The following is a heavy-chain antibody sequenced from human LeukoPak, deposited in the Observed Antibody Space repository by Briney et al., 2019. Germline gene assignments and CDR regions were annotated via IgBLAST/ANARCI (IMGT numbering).Heavy chain of an antibody. V-gene: IGHV3-21*01. CDR3: ARGADILTGYHDY. Sequence: GGSLRLSCVASESTFSRYDMHWVRQAPGKGLEWVSSISSSSSYIYYADSVKGRFTISRDNAKNSLYLQMNSLRAEDTAVYYCARGADILTGYHDYWGQGTLVTVSS. D-gene: IGHD3-9*01. J-gene: IGHJ4*02. CDR1: ESTFSRYD. CDR2: ISSSSSYI.